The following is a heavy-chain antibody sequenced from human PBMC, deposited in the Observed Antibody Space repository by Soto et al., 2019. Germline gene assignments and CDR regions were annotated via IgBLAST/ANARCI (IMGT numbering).Heavy chain of an antibody. CDR1: GYIFPNYI. D-gene: IGHD3-10*01. CDR2: INAASGST. CDR3: ARGRYYDSGSYYLDY. V-gene: IGHV1-3*01. J-gene: IGHJ4*02. Sequence: QVQLVQSGAEVKKPGASVKVSCKASGYIFPNYITHWVRQAPGRSLEWMGWINAASGSTKYSRNFQGRVTITGDTSASTAYMELSSLRSEDTAVYYCARGRYYDSGSYYLDYWGQGTLVTVSS.